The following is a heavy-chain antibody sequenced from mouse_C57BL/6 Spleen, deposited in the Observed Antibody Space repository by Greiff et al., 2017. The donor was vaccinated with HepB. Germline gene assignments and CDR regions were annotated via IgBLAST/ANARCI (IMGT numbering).Heavy chain of an antibody. D-gene: IGHD1-1*01. V-gene: IGHV1-53*01. Sequence: QVQLQQPGTELVKPGASVKLSCKASGYTFTSYWMHWVKQRPGQGLEWIGNINPSNGGTNYNEKFKSKATLTVDKSSSTAYMQLSSLTSEDSAVYYCARSWGITTVVARYFDVWGTGTTVTVSS. CDR2: INPSNGGT. CDR3: ARSWGITTVVARYFDV. CDR1: GYTFTSYW. J-gene: IGHJ1*03.